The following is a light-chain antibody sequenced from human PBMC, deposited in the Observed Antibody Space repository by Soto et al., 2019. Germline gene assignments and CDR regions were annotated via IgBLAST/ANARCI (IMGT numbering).Light chain of an antibody. Sequence: QSVLTQPASVSGSPGQSITISCTGTSSDVGSYNLVSWYQQHPGKAPKLMIYEGSKRPSGVSNLFSGSKSGNTASLTISGLQAEEEADYYCCSYAGSSTFGFGGGTKLTVL. V-gene: IGLV2-23*03. J-gene: IGLJ2*01. CDR3: CSYAGSSTFG. CDR2: EGS. CDR1: SSDVGSYNL.